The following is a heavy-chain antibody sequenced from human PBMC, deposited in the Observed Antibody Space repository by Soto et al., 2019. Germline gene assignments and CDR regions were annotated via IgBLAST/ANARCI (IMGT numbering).Heavy chain of an antibody. V-gene: IGHV3-21*01. Sequence: PGGAQRLLCAASGFTFSTYRMNWVRQAPGKGLEWVSSISSSSSYRYYAAAVKGRVTISRDNAKNSLYLQMNSLRAEDRAVYYCARTMNQPHWGEGTLVTVAS. CDR3: ARTMNQPH. J-gene: IGHJ4*02. CDR2: ISSSSSYR. CDR1: GFTFSTYR. D-gene: IGHD3-22*01.